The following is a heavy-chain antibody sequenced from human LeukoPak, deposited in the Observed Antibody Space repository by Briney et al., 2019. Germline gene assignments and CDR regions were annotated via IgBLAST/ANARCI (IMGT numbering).Heavy chain of an antibody. CDR3: ARTGDYYDSSGPN. V-gene: IGHV4-39*01. CDR2: IYSSGST. Sequence: PPETLSLTCTVSGGSISSSSYYWGWIRQPPGKGLERIGSIYSSGSTYYKPYLKSRVTISVDTSKNQFSLKLSSVTAADTAVYYCARTGDYYDSSGPNWGQGTLVTVSS. CDR1: GGSISSSSYY. J-gene: IGHJ4*02. D-gene: IGHD3-22*01.